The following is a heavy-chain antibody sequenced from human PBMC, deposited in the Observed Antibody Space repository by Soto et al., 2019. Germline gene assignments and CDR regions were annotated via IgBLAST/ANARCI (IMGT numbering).Heavy chain of an antibody. CDR3: ARASTPDSTGYDY. CDR1: GFTLSDHY. V-gene: IGHV3-72*01. J-gene: IGHJ4*02. CDR2: SRNRVKSFTT. D-gene: IGHD3-3*01. Sequence: EVQLVESGGGLVQPGGSLRLSCAASGFTLSDHYLDWDRQAPGKGLEWVGRSRNRVKSFTTAYAASVRGRFTFSRDDATNSLYLQMNSLKTHDTTVYYSARASTPDSTGYDYWGQGTLVTVSS.